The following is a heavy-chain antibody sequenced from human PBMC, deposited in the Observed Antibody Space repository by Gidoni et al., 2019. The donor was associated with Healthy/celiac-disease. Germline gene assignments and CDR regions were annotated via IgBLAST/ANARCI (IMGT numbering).Heavy chain of an antibody. V-gene: IGHV3-48*03. CDR3: ARVSYYGSGSPFDP. J-gene: IGHJ5*02. D-gene: IGHD3-10*01. CDR1: GLPFSSYE. Sequence: EVQLVESGGGLVQPGGSLRLFCAASGLPFSSYEMNWVRQAPGKGLEWVSYISSSGSTIYYADSVKGRFTISRDNAKNSLYLQMNSLRAEDTAVYYCARVSYYGSGSPFDPWGQGTLVTVSS. CDR2: ISSSGSTI.